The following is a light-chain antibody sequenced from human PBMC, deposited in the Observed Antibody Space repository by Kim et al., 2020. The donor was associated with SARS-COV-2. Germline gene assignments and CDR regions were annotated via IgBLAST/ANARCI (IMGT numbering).Light chain of an antibody. CDR2: AVT. CDR3: GSRSNGGTHAI. Sequence: QSVTISCTGTSSDIGAYNFVSWYQQSPGTAPKLMIYAVTNRPSGVPDRFSGSKSGNTASLTISGLQAEDEADYYCGSRSNGGTHAIFGGGTKVTVL. V-gene: IGLV2-18*02. J-gene: IGLJ2*01. CDR1: SSDIGAYNF.